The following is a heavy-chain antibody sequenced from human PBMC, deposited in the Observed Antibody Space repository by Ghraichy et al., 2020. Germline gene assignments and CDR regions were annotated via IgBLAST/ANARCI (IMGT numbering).Heavy chain of an antibody. Sequence: GGSLRLSCAASGFTFSSSWMSWVRQAPGKGLEWVANIKQDGSEKYYVDSVKGRFTISRDNAKNSLYLQMNSMRAEGPAVYYCARAAMTYIAAGTTTISPHCFCDLWGRGTLVTVAS. CDR2: IKQDGSEK. CDR1: GFTFSSSW. CDR3: ARAAMTYIAAGTTTISPHCFCDL. J-gene: IGHJ2*01. V-gene: IGHV3-7*03. D-gene: IGHD6-13*01.